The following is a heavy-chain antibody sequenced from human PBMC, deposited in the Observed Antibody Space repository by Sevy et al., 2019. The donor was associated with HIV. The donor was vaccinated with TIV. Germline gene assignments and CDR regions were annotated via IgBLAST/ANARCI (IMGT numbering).Heavy chain of an antibody. Sequence: GGSLRLSCAASGFTFSSYAMSWVRQAPGKGLEWVSTFSFGCGKINYADSVKGRFTISRDNSKNTLYLQMHSLYYCAREGCSKPHDYWGQGTLVTVSS. CDR1: GFTFSSYA. CDR2: FSFGCGKI. V-gene: IGHV3-23*01. D-gene: IGHD3-10*01. CDR3: PHDY. J-gene: IGHJ4*02.